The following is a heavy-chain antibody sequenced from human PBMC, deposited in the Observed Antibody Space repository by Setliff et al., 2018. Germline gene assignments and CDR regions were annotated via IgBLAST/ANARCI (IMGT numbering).Heavy chain of an antibody. V-gene: IGHV3-48*03. CDR3: ARDQGSYGYRAFDF. D-gene: IGHD3-16*01. CDR2: ISNGGGAV. CDR1: GFTFSNYE. J-gene: IGHJ4*02. Sequence: GSLRLSCVASGFTFSNYEFNWVRQAPGKGLEWISYISNGGGAVKYADSVKGRFTISRDNAKSSLYLQMNSLRAEDTAVYYCARDQGSYGYRAFDFWGQGTLVTVSS.